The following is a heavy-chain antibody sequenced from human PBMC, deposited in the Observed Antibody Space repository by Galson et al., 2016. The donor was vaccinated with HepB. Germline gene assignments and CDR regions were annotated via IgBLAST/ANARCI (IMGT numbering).Heavy chain of an antibody. V-gene: IGHV4-34*01. D-gene: IGHD2-15*01. J-gene: IGHJ5*02. CDR2: INHSGST. CDR1: GDSFNAYY. Sequence: SETLSLTCAVYGDSFNAYYWSWIRQPPGKGLEWIGEINHSGSTKYNPSLKSRVTISVDTPKNQFSLKLTSMTAADTAVYYCAGVVVAATNWFDPWGQGTLVTVSS. CDR3: AGVVVAATNWFDP.